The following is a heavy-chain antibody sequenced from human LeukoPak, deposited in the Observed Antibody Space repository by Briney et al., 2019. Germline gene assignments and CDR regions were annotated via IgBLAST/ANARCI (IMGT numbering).Heavy chain of an antibody. V-gene: IGHV3-30*02. Sequence: GGSLRLSCVASGFTYSHNGMHWVRQAPGKGLEWVAFIQYDGNTIFYADSVKGRFAISRDNSNNTLYLEMSGLRLDDTAVYYCARDDWTTSGRLDPWGQGTLVTVSS. CDR2: IQYDGNTI. CDR1: GFTYSHNG. D-gene: IGHD6-25*01. J-gene: IGHJ5*02. CDR3: ARDDWTTSGRLDP.